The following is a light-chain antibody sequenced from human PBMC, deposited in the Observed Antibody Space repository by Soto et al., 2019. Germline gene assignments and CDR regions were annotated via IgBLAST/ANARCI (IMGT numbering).Light chain of an antibody. Sequence: DLQMTQSPSSLSASVGDRVTITCRASQDISNYLAWYQQKPGKVPEVLISAASTLQSGVPSRFSGSGSGTDFTLTISSLQPEDVAIYYCQKYNSAPWTFGQGTKVEIK. J-gene: IGKJ1*01. CDR1: QDISNY. V-gene: IGKV1-27*01. CDR3: QKYNSAPWT. CDR2: AAS.